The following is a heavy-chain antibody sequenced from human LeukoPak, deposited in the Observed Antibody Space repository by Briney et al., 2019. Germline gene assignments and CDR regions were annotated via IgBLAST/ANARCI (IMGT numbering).Heavy chain of an antibody. CDR3: ARLRSSGRYHNDY. J-gene: IGHJ4*02. CDR2: IHYNGNS. CDR1: GYSISSGYY. V-gene: IGHV4-38-2*01. Sequence: PSETLSLTCAVSGYSISSGYYWGCVRPSPGKGLEWIGIIHYNGNSYYNPSVKSRVTLSVDNSKNHLSLKLNSVTAADTAAYSFARLRSSGRYHNDYWGQGTLVTVSS. D-gene: IGHD6-19*01.